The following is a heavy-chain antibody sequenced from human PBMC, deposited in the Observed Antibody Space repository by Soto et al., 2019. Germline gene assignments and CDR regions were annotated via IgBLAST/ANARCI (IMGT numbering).Heavy chain of an antibody. CDR3: VRENYYNGMDV. Sequence: GGSLRLSCAASGFTASVNLMNWVRQAPGKGLEWVSVINNGGSTDYADSVKGRFTISRDISRNTLHLHMDRLRAEDTAVYYCVRENYYNGMDVWGQGTTVTVSS. J-gene: IGHJ6*02. CDR1: GFTASVNL. CDR2: INNGGST. V-gene: IGHV3-66*01.